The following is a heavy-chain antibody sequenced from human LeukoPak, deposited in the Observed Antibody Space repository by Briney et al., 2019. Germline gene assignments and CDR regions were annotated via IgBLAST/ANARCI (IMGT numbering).Heavy chain of an antibody. CDR1: GGSISRGGYS. D-gene: IGHD1-14*01. V-gene: IGHV4-30-2*01. J-gene: IGHJ5*02. CDR3: ARSAGGLWFDL. Sequence: SETLSLTCNVPGGSISRGGYSWSWIRQPPGKGLEWIGYIYHGGSTYYNPSLRSRITISVDRSKNQFSLKLTSVTAADTAVYYCARSAGGLWFDLWGQGTLVTVSS. CDR2: IYHGGST.